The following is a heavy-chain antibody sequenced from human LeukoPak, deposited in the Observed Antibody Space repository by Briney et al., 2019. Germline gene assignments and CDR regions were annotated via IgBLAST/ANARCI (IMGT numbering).Heavy chain of an antibody. J-gene: IGHJ4*02. CDR1: GYTFTGYY. Sequence: ASVKVSCKASGYTFTGYYMHWVRQDPGQGLEWMGWINPNSGGTNYAQKFQGWVTMTRDTSISTAYMELSRLRSDDTAVYYCTRGKGAAAGVPDYWGQGTLVTVSS. CDR2: INPNSGGT. CDR3: TRGKGAAAGVPDY. V-gene: IGHV1-2*04. D-gene: IGHD6-13*01.